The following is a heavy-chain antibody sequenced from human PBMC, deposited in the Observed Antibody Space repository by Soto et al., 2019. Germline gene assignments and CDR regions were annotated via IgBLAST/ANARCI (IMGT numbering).Heavy chain of an antibody. V-gene: IGHV4-39*01. CDR1: GRTFSINADF. J-gene: IGHJ4*02. CDR2: IDNGGNT. CDR3: VTRSLLVAPT. D-gene: IGHD2-21*01. Sequence: LSLTCTVSGRTFSINADFWYLAWIRQPPGKGPEWIGSIDNGGNTYYNPPLKSRVIISADTSKNQFSLSLNSVTAADTAVYYCVTRSLLVAPTWGQGILVTVSS.